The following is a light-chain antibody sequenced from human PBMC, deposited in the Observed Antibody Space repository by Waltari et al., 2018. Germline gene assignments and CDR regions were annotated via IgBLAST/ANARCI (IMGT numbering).Light chain of an antibody. V-gene: IGKV4-1*01. J-gene: IGKJ2*01. CDR3: QQYLRTPPT. CDR2: WAS. CDR1: QSVLYSTNKRKY. Sequence: DIVMTQSPDSLAVSLGERATINCKSSQSVLYSTNKRKYLTWFQQKPGQPPKVLIYWASTRESGVPDRFSGSGSGTDFTLTISSLQAEDVAIYYCQQYLRTPPTFGQGTKLEIK.